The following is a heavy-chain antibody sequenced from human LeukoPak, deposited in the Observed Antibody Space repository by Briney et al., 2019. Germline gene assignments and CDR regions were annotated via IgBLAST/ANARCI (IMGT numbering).Heavy chain of an antibody. D-gene: IGHD3-3*01. Sequence: GASVKVSCKASGGTFSSYAISWVRQATGQGLEWMGWMNPNSGNTGYAQKFQGRVTITRNTSISTAYMELSSLRSEDTAVYYCARSGLHYDFWSGPTYYYYYMDVWGKGTTVTVSS. CDR3: ARSGLHYDFWSGPTYYYYYMDV. CDR2: MNPNSGNT. J-gene: IGHJ6*03. V-gene: IGHV1-8*03. CDR1: GGTFSSYA.